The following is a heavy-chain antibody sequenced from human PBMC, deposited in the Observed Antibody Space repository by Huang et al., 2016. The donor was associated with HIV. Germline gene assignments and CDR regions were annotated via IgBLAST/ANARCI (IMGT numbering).Heavy chain of an antibody. D-gene: IGHD3-10*01. V-gene: IGHV4-39*01. CDR2: IYYSGSN. CDR3: ARLPGSITMIRGVITDPY. CDR1: GGSIRSDNYY. J-gene: IGHJ4*02. Sequence: QLQLQESGPGLVKPSETLSLTCTVSGGSIRSDNYYWGWIRQPPGKGLEWIGSIYYSGSNCYNPSLKRRVTITVDTSKNQFSLKMRSVTAADTAVYYCARLPGSITMIRGVITDPYWGQGTLVTVSS.